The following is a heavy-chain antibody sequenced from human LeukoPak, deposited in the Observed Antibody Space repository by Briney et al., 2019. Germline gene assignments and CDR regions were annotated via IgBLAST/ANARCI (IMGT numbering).Heavy chain of an antibody. Sequence: SETLSLTCIVSGVSITTTDHFWGWIRQPPGKGLEWMGNIYHTGSSYCNPSLRSRVTISVDTPKSQFSLRLSSLTAADTAVYYCVRQRLRSDLWGQGTLVTVSS. CDR3: VRQRLRSDL. J-gene: IGHJ5*02. CDR2: IYHTGSS. V-gene: IGHV4-39*01. CDR1: GVSITTTDHF.